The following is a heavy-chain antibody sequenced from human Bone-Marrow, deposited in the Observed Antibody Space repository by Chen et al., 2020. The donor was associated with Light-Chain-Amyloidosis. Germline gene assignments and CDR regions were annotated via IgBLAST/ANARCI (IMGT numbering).Heavy chain of an antibody. D-gene: IGHD1-26*01. CDR3: VRAAEGGTYLEGIDH. CDR2: ISWNGGRT. J-gene: IGHJ4*02. CDR1: GFTFDNFG. V-gene: IGHV3-20*04. Sequence: EVQLVESGGGVARPGGSLSLSCAAPGFTFDNFGMNWVRQGPGTGLEWVSGISWNGGRTGYSESVKGRFTISRDNAKNSLYLQMNSLRPEDTAFYYCVRAAEGGTYLEGIDHWGQGTLVTVSP.